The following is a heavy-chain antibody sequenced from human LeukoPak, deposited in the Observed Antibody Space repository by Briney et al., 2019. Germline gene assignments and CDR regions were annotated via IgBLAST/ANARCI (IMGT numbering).Heavy chain of an antibody. CDR2: ISWNSGSI. J-gene: IGHJ4*02. Sequence: PGGSLRLSCAASGFTFDDYAMHWVRQAPGKGLEWVSGISWNSGSIGYADSVKGRFTISRDNAKNSLYLQMNSLRAEDTAVYYCARDPPVAFYWGQGTLVTVSS. CDR1: GFTFDDYA. V-gene: IGHV3-9*01. CDR3: ARDPPVAFY. D-gene: IGHD2-21*01.